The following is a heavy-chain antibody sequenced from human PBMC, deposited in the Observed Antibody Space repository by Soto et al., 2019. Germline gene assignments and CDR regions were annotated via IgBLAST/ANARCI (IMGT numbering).Heavy chain of an antibody. Sequence: QVQLQESGPGLVKPSQTLSLTCTVSGGSISSGGYYWSWIRQHPGKGLEWIESIYYSGRTYYNPSLKRRVTISVDTSKTTFSLKRSSVNVAVPAVYYCARGVLHWGKGTRFTVS. CDR3: ARGVLH. J-gene: IGHJ4*02. D-gene: IGHD3-10*01. V-gene: IGHV4-31*03. CDR2: IYYSGRT. CDR1: GGSISSGGYY.